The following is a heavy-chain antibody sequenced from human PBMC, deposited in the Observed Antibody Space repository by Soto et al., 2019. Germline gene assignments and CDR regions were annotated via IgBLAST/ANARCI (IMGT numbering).Heavy chain of an antibody. CDR2: ISSSSSYI. V-gene: IGHV3-21*01. D-gene: IGHD2-2*01. J-gene: IGHJ4*02. CDR1: GFTFSSYS. Sequence: GGSLRLSCAASGFTFSSYSMNWVRQAPGKGLEWVSSISSSSSYIYYADSVKGRFTISRDNAKNSLYLQMNSLRAEDTAVYYCARALPATVDSPISPPAFDYWGQGTLVTVSS. CDR3: ARALPATVDSPISPPAFDY.